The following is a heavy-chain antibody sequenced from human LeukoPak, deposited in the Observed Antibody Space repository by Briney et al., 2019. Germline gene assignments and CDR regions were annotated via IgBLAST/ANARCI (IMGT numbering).Heavy chain of an antibody. Sequence: SETLSLTCTVSGGSISSDYWSWIRQPPGKGLEWIGYIYTSGSTNYNPSLKSRVTISVDTSKNQFSLKLSSVTAADTAVYYCASHTRIAAPIDYWGQGTLVTVSS. D-gene: IGHD6-6*01. J-gene: IGHJ4*02. CDR1: GGSISSDY. CDR3: ASHTRIAAPIDY. V-gene: IGHV4-4*09. CDR2: IYTSGST.